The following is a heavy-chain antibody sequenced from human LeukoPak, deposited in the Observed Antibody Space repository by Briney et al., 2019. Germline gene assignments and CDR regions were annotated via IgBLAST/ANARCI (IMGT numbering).Heavy chain of an antibody. CDR1: GGSISNYY. V-gene: IGHV4-59*12. D-gene: IGHD3-22*01. CDR2: IYYSGTT. Sequence: SETLSLTCTVSGGSISNYYWSWIRQPPGKGLEWIGYIYYSGTTNYNPSLKSRVTISVDTSKNQFSLKLSSVTAADTAVYYCATGTYYYDSSGYNVWGQGTTVTVSS. CDR3: ATGTYYYDSSGYNV. J-gene: IGHJ6*02.